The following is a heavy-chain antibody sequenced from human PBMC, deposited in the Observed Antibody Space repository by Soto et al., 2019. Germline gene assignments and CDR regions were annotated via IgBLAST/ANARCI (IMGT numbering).Heavy chain of an antibody. Sequence: PGGSLRLSCAASGFTFSSYGMHWVRQAPGKGLEWVAVISYDGSNKYYADSVKGRFTISRDNSKNTLYLQMNSLRAEDTAVYYCAKDPKGSIAAAGYYYYGMDVWGQGTTVTVSS. D-gene: IGHD6-13*01. CDR1: GFTFSSYG. CDR2: ISYDGSNK. CDR3: AKDPKGSIAAAGYYYYGMDV. J-gene: IGHJ6*02. V-gene: IGHV3-30*18.